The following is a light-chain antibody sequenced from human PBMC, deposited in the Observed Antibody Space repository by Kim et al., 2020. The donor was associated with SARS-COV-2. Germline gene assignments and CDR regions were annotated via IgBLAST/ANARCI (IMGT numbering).Light chain of an antibody. Sequence: DIQMTQSPSSLSASVGDRVTITCRASQSISSYLNLYQQKPGKAPKLLIYAASSLQSGVPSRFSGSGSGTDFTLTISSLQPEDFAAYYCQQNYSPPYTFGQGTKLEI. J-gene: IGKJ2*01. CDR2: AAS. CDR3: QQNYSPPYT. CDR1: QSISSY. V-gene: IGKV1-39*01.